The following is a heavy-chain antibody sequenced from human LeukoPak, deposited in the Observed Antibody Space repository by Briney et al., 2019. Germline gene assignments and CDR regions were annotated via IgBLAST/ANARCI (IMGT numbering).Heavy chain of an antibody. J-gene: IGHJ6*02. Sequence: GGSLGLSCAASGFTFSSYSMNWVRQAPGKGLEWVSSISSSSSYIYYADSVKGRFTIFRENAKNSLYLQMNSLRAEDTAVYYCARDLGYCSSTSCSHYGMDVWGQGPGDTVSS. CDR3: ARDLGYCSSTSCSHYGMDV. V-gene: IGHV3-21*01. CDR2: ISSSSSYI. CDR1: GFTFSSYS. D-gene: IGHD2-2*03.